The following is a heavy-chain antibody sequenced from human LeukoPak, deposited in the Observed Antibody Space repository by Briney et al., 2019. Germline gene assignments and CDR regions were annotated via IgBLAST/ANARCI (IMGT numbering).Heavy chain of an antibody. Sequence: GGSLRLSCAASGFTFSSYWMNWAGQAPGKGLEWVASINHNGNVNYYVDSVKGRLTISRDNAKNSLYLQMSNLRAEDTAVYFCARGGGLDVWGQGATVTVSS. J-gene: IGHJ6*02. CDR2: INHNGNVN. CDR3: ARGGGLDV. V-gene: IGHV3-7*03. D-gene: IGHD3-16*01. CDR1: GFTFSSYW.